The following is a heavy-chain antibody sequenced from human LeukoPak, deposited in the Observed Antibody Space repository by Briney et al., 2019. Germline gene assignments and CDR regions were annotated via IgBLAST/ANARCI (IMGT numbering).Heavy chain of an antibody. CDR1: GGSISTTSYY. V-gene: IGHV4-39*07. CDR3: ARDYYDSSGYYYFDY. CDR2: IYNSRST. J-gene: IGHJ4*02. D-gene: IGHD3-22*01. Sequence: SETLSLTCTVSGGSISTTSYYWGWVRQPPGKGLEWIGSIYNSRSTYYNPSLKSRVTISVDTSKNQFSLKLSSVTAADTAVYYCARDYYDSSGYYYFDYWGQGTLVTVSS.